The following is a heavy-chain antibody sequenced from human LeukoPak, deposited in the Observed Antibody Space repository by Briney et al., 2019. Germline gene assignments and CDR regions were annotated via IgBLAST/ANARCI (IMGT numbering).Heavy chain of an antibody. CDR1: GYTFTGYY. CDR3: ARAEYCSSTSCYPSSGWFHYFDY. V-gene: IGHV1-2*02. Sequence: GASVKVSCKASGYTFTGYYMHWARQAPGQGLEWMGWINPNSGGTNYAQKFQGRVTMTRDTSISTAYMELSRLRSDDTAVYYCARAEYCSSTSCYPSSGWFHYFDYWGQGTLVTVSS. CDR2: INPNSGGT. J-gene: IGHJ4*02. D-gene: IGHD2-2*01.